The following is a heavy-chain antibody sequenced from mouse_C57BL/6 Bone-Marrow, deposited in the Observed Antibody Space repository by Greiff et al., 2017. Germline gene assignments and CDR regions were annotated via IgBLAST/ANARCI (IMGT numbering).Heavy chain of an antibody. CDR2: IDPENGDT. CDR1: GFNIKDDY. CDR3: TLITTVVVDY. D-gene: IGHD1-1*01. J-gene: IGHJ2*01. Sequence: EVQLQQSGAELVRPGASVKLSCTASGFNIKDDYMHWVKQRPEQGLEWIGWIDPENGDTEYASKFQGKATITADTSSNTAYLQLSSLTSEDTAVYCCTLITTVVVDYWGQGTTLTVSS. V-gene: IGHV14-4*01.